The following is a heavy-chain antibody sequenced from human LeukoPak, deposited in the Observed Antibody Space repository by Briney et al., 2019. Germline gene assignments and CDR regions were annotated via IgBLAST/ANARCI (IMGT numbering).Heavy chain of an antibody. CDR1: GGSFSGYY. D-gene: IGHD3-10*01. CDR3: ARGRPLLWFGELWQQNWFNP. V-gene: IGHV4-34*01. Sequence: SETLSLTCAVYGGSFSGYYWSWIRQPPGKGLEWIGEINHSGSTNYNPSLKSRVTISVDKSKNQFSLKLSSVTAADTAVYYCARGRPLLWFGELWQQNWFNPWGQGTLVTVSS. CDR2: INHSGST. J-gene: IGHJ5*02.